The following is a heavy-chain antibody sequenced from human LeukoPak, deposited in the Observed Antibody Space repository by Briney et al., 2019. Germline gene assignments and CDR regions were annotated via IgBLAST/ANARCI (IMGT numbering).Heavy chain of an antibody. V-gene: IGHV3-7*01. CDR1: GFPFSDYW. J-gene: IGHJ4*02. CDR3: SRSLDY. CDR2: IKQDGSEG. Sequence: GGSLRLSCAASGFPFSDYWMDWVRQAPGKGMEWVANIKQDGSEGYYADSVKGRFTISRDNAKSSLYLQMNRLRAEDTAVYYCSRSLDYWGQGALVTVSS.